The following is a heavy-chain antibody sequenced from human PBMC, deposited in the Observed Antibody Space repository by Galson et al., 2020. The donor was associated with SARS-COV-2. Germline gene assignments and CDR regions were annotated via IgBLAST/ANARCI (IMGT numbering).Heavy chain of an antibody. D-gene: IGHD2-2*01. CDR3: ARSCSSTTCFQTDGMDV. J-gene: IGHJ6*02. Sequence: ASVKVSCKASGYTFTGYYLHWVRQAPGQGLEWMGWINPNSGGTNYAQKFQGRVTMTGDTSISTAYIELSSLRSDDTAVYFCARSCSSTTCFQTDGMDVWGQGTTVTVSS. V-gene: IGHV1-2*02. CDR1: GYTFTGYY. CDR2: INPNSGGT.